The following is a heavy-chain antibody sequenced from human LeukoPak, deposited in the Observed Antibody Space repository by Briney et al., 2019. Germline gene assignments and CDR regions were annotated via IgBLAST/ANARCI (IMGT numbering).Heavy chain of an antibody. Sequence: ASVKVSCKASGYTFTSYGISWVRQAPGQGLEWMGWISDYNGNTNYAQKLQGRVTITADTSTDTAYMELSSLRSEDTAVYYCATVGDGYNSSPGDVDYWGQGTLVTVSS. D-gene: IGHD5-24*01. CDR1: GYTFTSYG. CDR2: ISDYNGNT. J-gene: IGHJ4*02. CDR3: ATVGDGYNSSPGDVDY. V-gene: IGHV1-18*01.